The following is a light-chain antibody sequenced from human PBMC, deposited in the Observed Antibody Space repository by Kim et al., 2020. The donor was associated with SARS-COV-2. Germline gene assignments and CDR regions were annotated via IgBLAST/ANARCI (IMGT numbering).Light chain of an antibody. CDR2: DAS. CDR3: HQYNSLYT. CDR1: HNINRY. V-gene: IGKV1-5*01. J-gene: IGKJ2*01. Sequence: LSASGGDRCTIPCRASHNINRYLAWYQQKPGKAPKLLIYDASSLESWVPSRFSGSGSGTEFTLTIRSLQPDDFATYYCHQYNSLYTFGQGTKLEI.